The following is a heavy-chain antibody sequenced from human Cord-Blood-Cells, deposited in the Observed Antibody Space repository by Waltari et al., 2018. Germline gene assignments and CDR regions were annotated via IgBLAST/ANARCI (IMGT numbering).Heavy chain of an antibody. V-gene: IGHV1-2*02. J-gene: IGHJ2*01. D-gene: IGHD6-6*01. CDR1: GYTFTGYY. Sequence: QVQLVQSGAEVKKPGASVKVSCKASGYTFTGYYMHWVRQAPGQGLEWMGWINPNSGGTNYAQELQGRDTMTRDTSISTAYMELSRLRSDDTAVYYCARSSSSSRWYVDLWGRDTLVTVSS. CDR2: INPNSGGT. CDR3: ARSSSSSRWYVDL.